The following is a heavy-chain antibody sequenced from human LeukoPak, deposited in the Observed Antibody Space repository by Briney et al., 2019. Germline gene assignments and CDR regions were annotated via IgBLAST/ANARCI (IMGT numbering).Heavy chain of an antibody. D-gene: IGHD3-10*01. CDR3: ASAELRYYGSGSHQIDY. V-gene: IGHV1-69*13. CDR2: IIPIFGTA. Sequence: GASVTVSCKASGGTFSSYAISWVRQAPGQGLEWMGGIIPIFGTANYAQKFQGKVTITADESTSTAYMELSSLRSEDTAVYYCASAELRYYGSGSHQIDYWGQGTLVTVSS. J-gene: IGHJ4*02. CDR1: GGTFSSYA.